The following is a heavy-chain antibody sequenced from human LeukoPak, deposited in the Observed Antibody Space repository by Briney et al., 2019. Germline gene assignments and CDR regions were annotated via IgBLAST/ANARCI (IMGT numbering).Heavy chain of an antibody. Sequence: GGSLGLSCAASGFTVSSNYMSWVRQAPGKGLEWVSVIYSGGSTYYADSVKGRFTISRDNSKNTLYLQMNSLRAEDTAVYYCASRRNYPAFDIWGQGTMVTVSS. CDR3: ASRRNYPAFDI. CDR2: IYSGGST. CDR1: GFTVSSNY. V-gene: IGHV3-53*01. D-gene: IGHD4-11*01. J-gene: IGHJ3*02.